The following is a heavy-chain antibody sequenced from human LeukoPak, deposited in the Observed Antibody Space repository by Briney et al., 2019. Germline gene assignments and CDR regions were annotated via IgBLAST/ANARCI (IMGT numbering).Heavy chain of an antibody. CDR1: GGSISSSTYY. Sequence: PSETLSLTCTVSGGSISSSTYYWGWIRQPPGKGLEWIGTIYYSGTTYYNPSLKSRVIISVDTSKNQFSLKLSSVTAADTAVYYCARYTNTNAFDIWGQGTMVTVSS. CDR2: IYYSGTT. CDR3: ARYTNTNAFDI. V-gene: IGHV4-39*07. J-gene: IGHJ3*02. D-gene: IGHD2-8*01.